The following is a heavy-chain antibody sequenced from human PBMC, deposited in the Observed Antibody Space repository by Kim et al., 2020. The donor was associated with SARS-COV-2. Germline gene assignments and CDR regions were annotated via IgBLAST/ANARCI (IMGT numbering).Heavy chain of an antibody. D-gene: IGHD1-26*01. CDR3: AREKYSGSYHFDY. J-gene: IGHJ4*02. V-gene: IGHV1-18*01. Sequence: YAQKLQGRVTMTTDTSTSTAYMELRSLRSDDTAVYYCAREKYSGSYHFDYWGQGTLVTVSS.